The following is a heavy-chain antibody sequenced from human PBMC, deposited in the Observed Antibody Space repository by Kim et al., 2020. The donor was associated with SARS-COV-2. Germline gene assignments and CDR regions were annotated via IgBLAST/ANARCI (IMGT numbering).Heavy chain of an antibody. CDR1: GYTFTSYA. CDR3: ARVPNCSSTSCYVLRAFDI. D-gene: IGHD2-2*01. CDR2: INAGNGNT. V-gene: IGHV1-3*01. Sequence: ASVKVSCKASGYTFTSYAMHWVRQAPGQRLEWMGWINAGNGNTKYSQKFQGRVTITRDTSASTAYMELSSLRSEDTAVYYCARVPNCSSTSCYVLRAFDIWLQATMVTVSS. J-gene: IGHJ3*02.